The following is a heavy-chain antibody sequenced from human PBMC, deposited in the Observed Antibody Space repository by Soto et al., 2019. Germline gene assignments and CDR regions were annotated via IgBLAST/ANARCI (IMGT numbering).Heavy chain of an antibody. V-gene: IGHV1-18*01. D-gene: IGHD3-3*01. J-gene: IGHJ3*02. CDR1: GYTFTSYG. CDR2: ISAYNGNT. Sequence: QVPLVQSGAEVKKPGASVKVSCKASGYTFTSYGISWVRQAPGQGLEWMGWISAYNGNTNYAQKLQGRVTMTTDTSTSTAYMELRSLRSDDTAVYYCARDGGDFWSGYWADAFDIWGQGTMVTVSS. CDR3: ARDGGDFWSGYWADAFDI.